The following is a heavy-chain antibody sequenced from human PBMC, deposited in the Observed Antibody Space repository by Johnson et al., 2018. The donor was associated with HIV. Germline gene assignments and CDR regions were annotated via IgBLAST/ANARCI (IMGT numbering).Heavy chain of an antibody. Sequence: VQLVESGGGVVQPGRSLRLSCAASGFTFSSYAMHWVRQAPGKGLEYVSAISSNGGSTYYATSVKGRFTISRDNSKNPLYLQMNSLRAEDTAVYYCARDTPFDIWGQGTMVTVSS. CDR1: GFTFSSYA. J-gene: IGHJ3*02. V-gene: IGHV3-64*01. CDR3: ARDTPFDI. CDR2: ISSNGGST.